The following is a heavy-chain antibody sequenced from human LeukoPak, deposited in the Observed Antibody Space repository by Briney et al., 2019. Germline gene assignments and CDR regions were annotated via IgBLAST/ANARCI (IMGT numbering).Heavy chain of an antibody. J-gene: IGHJ4*02. CDR2: VNPDSGAT. CDR3: ARVLGTRGFVY. V-gene: IGHV1-2*02. D-gene: IGHD5-12*01. CDR1: GYSFTDHY. Sequence: ASVKVSCKTSGYSFTDHYMHWVRKAPGQGLECLGWVNPDSGATVYAQRFQGRITMTRDTSSRTVYMELSRLRSDDTAIYYCARVLGTRGFVYWGQGTLVTVSS.